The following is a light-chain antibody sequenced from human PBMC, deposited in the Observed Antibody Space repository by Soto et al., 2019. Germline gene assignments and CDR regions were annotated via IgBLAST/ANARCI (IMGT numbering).Light chain of an antibody. J-gene: IGLJ1*01. V-gene: IGLV2-11*01. CDR3: CSYAGSYPYV. CDR2: DVS. CDR1: SSDVGGYNY. Sequence: QSALTQPRSVSGSPGQSVTISCTGTSSDVGGYNYVSWYQQHPGKAPKLIIYDVSKRPSGVPDRFSGSKSGNTASVTISGLQAEDEADYYCCSYAGSYPYVFGTGTNVTVL.